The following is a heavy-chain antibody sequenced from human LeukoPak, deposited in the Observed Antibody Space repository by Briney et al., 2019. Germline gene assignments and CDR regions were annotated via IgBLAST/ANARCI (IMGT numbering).Heavy chain of an antibody. CDR2: MNPNSGNT. V-gene: IGHV1-8*01. CDR3: ARGGYYYDSSGYYRHWFDP. J-gene: IGHJ5*02. D-gene: IGHD3-22*01. Sequence: ASVKVSCKASGYTFTSYDINWVRQATGQGLDWMGWMNPNSGNTGYAQKFRGRVTMTMNTSISTAYMELSSLRYEDTAVYYCARGGYYYDSSGYYRHWFDPWGQGTLVTVSS. CDR1: GYTFTSYD.